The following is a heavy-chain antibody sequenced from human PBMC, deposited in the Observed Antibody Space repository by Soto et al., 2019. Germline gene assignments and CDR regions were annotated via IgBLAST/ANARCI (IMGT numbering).Heavy chain of an antibody. V-gene: IGHV4-30-2*01. CDR1: GGSISSGGYS. Sequence: SETLSLTCAVSGGSISSGGYSWSWIRQPPGKGLEWIGYIYHSGSTYYNPSLKSRVTISVDRSKNQFSLKLSSVTAADTAGYYCARVGYYGSGSYYNTRFDPWGQGTLVTVSS. J-gene: IGHJ5*02. CDR2: IYHSGST. D-gene: IGHD3-10*01. CDR3: ARVGYYGSGSYYNTRFDP.